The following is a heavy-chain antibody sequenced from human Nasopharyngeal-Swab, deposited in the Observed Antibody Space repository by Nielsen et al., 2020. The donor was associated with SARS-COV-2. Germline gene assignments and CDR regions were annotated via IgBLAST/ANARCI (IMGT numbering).Heavy chain of an antibody. CDR2: IYSGGST. J-gene: IGHJ4*02. CDR1: GFTVSSNY. CDR3: ARDRRNYFDY. Sequence: GESLKISCAASGFTVSSNYMSWVRQAPGKGLEWVSVIYSGGSTYYADSVKGRFTISRDNSKNTLYLQMNSLRAEDTAAYYCARDRRNYFDYWGQGTLVTVSS. V-gene: IGHV3-53*01.